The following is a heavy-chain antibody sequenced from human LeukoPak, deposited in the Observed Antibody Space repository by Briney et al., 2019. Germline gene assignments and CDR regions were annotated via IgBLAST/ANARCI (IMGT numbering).Heavy chain of an antibody. CDR2: ISSSGSAT. CDR3: ARGVLSCCFNY. Sequence: GGSLRLSCAASGFTFSSYEMNWVRQAPGKGLEWVSYISSSGSATYYADSVKGRFTISRDNAKNSLYLQMSSLRGEDTAVYYCARGVLSCCFNYWGQGTLVTVSS. CDR1: GFTFSSYE. V-gene: IGHV3-48*03. D-gene: IGHD4/OR15-4a*01. J-gene: IGHJ4*02.